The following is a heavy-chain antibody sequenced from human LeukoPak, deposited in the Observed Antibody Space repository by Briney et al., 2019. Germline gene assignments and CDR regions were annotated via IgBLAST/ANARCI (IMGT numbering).Heavy chain of an antibody. Sequence: ASVKVSCKASGYTFTSYDINWVRQATGQGLEWMGWMNPNSGNTGYAQKFQGRVTMTRDTSISTAYMELSRLRSDDTAVYYCARDSRSFRDGYTSGSHDYWGQGTLVTVSS. J-gene: IGHJ4*02. D-gene: IGHD5-24*01. V-gene: IGHV1-8*02. CDR3: ARDSRSFRDGYTSGSHDY. CDR1: GYTFTSYD. CDR2: MNPNSGNT.